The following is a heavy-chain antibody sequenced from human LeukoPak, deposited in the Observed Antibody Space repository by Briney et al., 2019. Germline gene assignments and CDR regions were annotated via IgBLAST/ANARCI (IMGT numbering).Heavy chain of an antibody. CDR3: ARWVGYCSSTSCGYLDWFDP. CDR2: IKPNSGVA. J-gene: IGHJ5*02. CDR1: GYTFSDHY. Sequence: ASVKVSCRASGYTFSDHYMHWMRQAPGQGLEWMGWIKPNSGVAIYAQRFQGRVTLTTDTSISTAYMELSRLRSEDTAVYYCARWVGYCSSTSCGYLDWFDPWGQGTLVTVSS. V-gene: IGHV1-2*02. D-gene: IGHD2-2*01.